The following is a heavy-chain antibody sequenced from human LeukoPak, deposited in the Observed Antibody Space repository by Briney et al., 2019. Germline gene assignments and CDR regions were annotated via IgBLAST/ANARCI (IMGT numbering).Heavy chain of an antibody. J-gene: IGHJ4*02. V-gene: IGHV4-39*07. CDR1: GGSISSSSYY. CDR3: ARDRYYQGYFDY. D-gene: IGHD1-26*01. Sequence: PSETLSLTCTVSGGSISSSSYYWGWIRQPPGKGLEWIGSIYYSGSTYYNPSLKSRVTISVDTSKNQFSLKLSSVTAADTAVYYCARDRYYQGYFDYWGQGTLVTVSS. CDR2: IYYSGST.